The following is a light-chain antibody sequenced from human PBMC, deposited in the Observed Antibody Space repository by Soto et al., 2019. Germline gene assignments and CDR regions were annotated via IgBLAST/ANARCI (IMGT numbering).Light chain of an antibody. CDR3: SSYTSPSTPWV. CDR2: EVS. Sequence: QSVLTQPASVSGSPGQSITIFCSGTSSDVGAYKFVSWYRHHPGKAPQVMIYEVSNRPSGVSHRFSGSKSGNTASLTISGLHPDDEGDYYCSSYTSPSTPWVFGGGTKLTVL. J-gene: IGLJ3*02. CDR1: SSDVGAYKF. V-gene: IGLV2-14*01.